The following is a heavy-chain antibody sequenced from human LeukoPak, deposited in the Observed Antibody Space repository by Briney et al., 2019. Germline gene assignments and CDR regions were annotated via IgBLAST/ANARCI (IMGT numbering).Heavy chain of an antibody. D-gene: IGHD5-18*01. J-gene: IGHJ6*02. V-gene: IGHV4-31*03. Sequence: SETLSLTCTVSGGSISSGGYYWSWIRQHPGKGLEWIGYIYYSGSTYHNPSLKSRVTISVDTSKNQFSLKLSSVTAADTAVYYCARVPSMVTWGGYYGMDVWGQGTTVTVSS. CDR2: IYYSGST. CDR1: GGSISSGGYY. CDR3: ARVPSMVTWGGYYGMDV.